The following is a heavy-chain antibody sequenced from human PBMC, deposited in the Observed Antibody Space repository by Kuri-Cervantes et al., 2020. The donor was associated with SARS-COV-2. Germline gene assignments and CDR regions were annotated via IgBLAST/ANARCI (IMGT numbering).Heavy chain of an antibody. V-gene: IGHV3-48*04. CDR1: GFTFSGHW. CDR3: ARGDDYDPDYYYYGMDV. J-gene: IGHJ6*01. Sequence: GGSLRLSCAASGFTFSGHWIHWVRQAPGKGLEWVSYISSSGSTIYYADSVKGRFTISRDNAKNSLYLQMNSLRAEDTAVYYCARGDDYDPDYYYYGMDVWGQGTTVTVSS. CDR2: ISSSGSTI. D-gene: IGHD4/OR15-4a*01.